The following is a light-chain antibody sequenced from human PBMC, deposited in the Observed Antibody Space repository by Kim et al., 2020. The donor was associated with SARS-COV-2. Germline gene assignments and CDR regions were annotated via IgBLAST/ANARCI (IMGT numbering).Light chain of an antibody. Sequence: LTSAVGDSVTITGQAGQDINSRVKWYQQKPGKAPHRLCYDATNMETGVPSRCSGGGSGTDFTLTVRSLQPEDIATYYCQQYDDVYTFGQGTELEI. CDR3: QQYDDVYT. CDR1: QDINSR. CDR2: DAT. J-gene: IGKJ2*01. V-gene: IGKV1-33*01.